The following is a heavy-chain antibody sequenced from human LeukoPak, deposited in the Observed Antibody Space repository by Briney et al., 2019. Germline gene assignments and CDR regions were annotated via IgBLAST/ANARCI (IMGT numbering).Heavy chain of an antibody. CDR3: AKDMNDYVWGSYRPVGWFDP. D-gene: IGHD3-16*02. CDR1: GFTFSSYG. Sequence: PGGSLRLSCAASGFTFSSYGMHWVRQAPGKGLEWVAFIRYDGSNKYYADSVKGRFTISRDNSKNTLYLQMNSLRAEDTAVYYCAKDMNDYVWGSYRPVGWFDPWGQGTLVTVSS. V-gene: IGHV3-30*02. CDR2: IRYDGSNK. J-gene: IGHJ5*02.